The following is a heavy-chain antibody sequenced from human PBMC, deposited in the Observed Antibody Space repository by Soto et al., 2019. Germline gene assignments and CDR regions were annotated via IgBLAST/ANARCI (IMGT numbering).Heavy chain of an antibody. Sequence: GESLKISCAASGFTFSSYSMNWVRQAPGKGLEWVSYISSSSSTIYYADSVKGRFTISRDNAKNSLYLQMNSLRDEDTAVYYCARDLRPLRLGELSLYRSFDYWGQGTLVTVSS. J-gene: IGHJ4*02. CDR3: ARDLRPLRLGELSLYRSFDY. V-gene: IGHV3-48*02. D-gene: IGHD3-16*02. CDR2: ISSSSSTI. CDR1: GFTFSSYS.